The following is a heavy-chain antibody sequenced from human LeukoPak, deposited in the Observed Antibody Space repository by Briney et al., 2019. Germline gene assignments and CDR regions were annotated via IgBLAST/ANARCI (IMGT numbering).Heavy chain of an antibody. Sequence: PGGSLRLSCAASGFTFSDYYMSWIRQAPGKGLEWVTYISGSSSYTNYADSVKGRFTISRDNAKNSLYLQMNSLRAEDTAVYYCARHGPYDSSDYWTFQHWGQGTLVTVSS. CDR2: ISGSSSYT. J-gene: IGHJ1*01. D-gene: IGHD3-22*01. CDR3: ARHGPYDSSDYWTFQH. CDR1: GFTFSDYY. V-gene: IGHV3-11*06.